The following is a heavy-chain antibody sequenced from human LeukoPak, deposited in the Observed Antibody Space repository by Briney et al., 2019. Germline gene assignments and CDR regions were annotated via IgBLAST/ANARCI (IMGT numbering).Heavy chain of an antibody. Sequence: ASVKVSCKASGYTFTGYYMHWVRQAPGQGLEWMGWINPNSGGTNYAQKFQGRVTITADESTSTAYMELSSLRSEDTAVYYCAREEYSSSTFGYWGQGTLVTVSS. CDR3: AREEYSSSTFGY. J-gene: IGHJ4*02. V-gene: IGHV1-2*02. D-gene: IGHD6-6*01. CDR2: INPNSGGT. CDR1: GYTFTGYY.